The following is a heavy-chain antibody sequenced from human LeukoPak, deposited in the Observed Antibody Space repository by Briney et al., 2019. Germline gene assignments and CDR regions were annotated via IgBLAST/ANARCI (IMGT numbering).Heavy chain of an antibody. V-gene: IGHV4-4*07. J-gene: IGHJ4*02. CDR3: ARGTPDSGVYYPFDY. Sequence: SETLSLTCTVSGGSISSYYWSWIRQPAGKGLEWIGRIYYSGSTNYNPSLKSRVTISVDTSKNQFSLKLSSVTAADTAVYYCARGTPDSGVYYPFDYWGQGTLVTVSS. CDR1: GGSISSYY. CDR2: IYYSGST. D-gene: IGHD1-26*01.